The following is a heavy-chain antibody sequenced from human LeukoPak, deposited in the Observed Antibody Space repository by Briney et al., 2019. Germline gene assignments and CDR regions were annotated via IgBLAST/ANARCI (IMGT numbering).Heavy chain of an antibody. Sequence: SETLSLTCAVYGGSFSGYYWSWIRQPPGKGLEWIGEINHSGSTNYNLSLKSRVTISVDTSKNQFSLKLSSVTAADTAVYYCARARRGFDPWGQGTLVTVSS. V-gene: IGHV4-34*01. J-gene: IGHJ5*02. CDR2: INHSGST. CDR1: GGSFSGYY. CDR3: ARARRGFDP.